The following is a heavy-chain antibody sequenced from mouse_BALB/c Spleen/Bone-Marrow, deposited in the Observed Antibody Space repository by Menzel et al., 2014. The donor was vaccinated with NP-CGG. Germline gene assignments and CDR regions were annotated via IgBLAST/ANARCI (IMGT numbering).Heavy chain of an antibody. CDR3: ARQGYYGYSDY. J-gene: IGHJ2*01. CDR2: INPDSSTI. V-gene: IGHV4-1*02. Sequence: EVQLVESGGGLVQPGGSLKLSCAASGFDFSRYWMSWVRQAPGKGLEWIGEINPDSSTINYTPSLKDKFIISRDNAKNTLYLQMRKVRSEDTALYYCARQGYYGYSDYWGRGTTLTVSS. D-gene: IGHD1-2*01. CDR1: GFDFSRYW.